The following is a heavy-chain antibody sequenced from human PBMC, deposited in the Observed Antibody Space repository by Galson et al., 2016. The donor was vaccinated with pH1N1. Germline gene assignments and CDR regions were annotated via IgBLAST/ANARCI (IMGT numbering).Heavy chain of an antibody. CDR3: ASHSLRDGYNLYYFDY. V-gene: IGHV1-69*13. CDR1: GGTFSFYR. J-gene: IGHJ4*02. Sequence: SVKVSCKASGGTFSFYRFSWLRQAPGQGLEWMGGIIPIFGTPNYAQKFQGRVAITADESSSTAYMELSSLRSEDTAVYYCASHSLRDGYNLYYFDYWGQGTLVTVSS. CDR2: IIPIFGTP. D-gene: IGHD5-24*01.